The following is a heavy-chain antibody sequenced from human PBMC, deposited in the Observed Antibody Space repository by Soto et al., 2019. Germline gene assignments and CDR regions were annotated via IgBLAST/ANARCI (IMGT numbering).Heavy chain of an antibody. CDR2: ISGSGGST. CDR1: GFTFSSYA. V-gene: IGHV3-23*01. CDR3: AKDQYSSSSGESDYYYYYGMDV. J-gene: IGHJ6*02. Sequence: KHGGSLRLSCAASGFTFSSYAMSWVRQAPGKGLEWVSAISGSGGSTYYADSVKGRFTISRDNSKNTLYLQMNSLRAEDTAVYYCAKDQYSSSSGESDYYYYYGMDVWGQGTTVTVSS. D-gene: IGHD6-6*01.